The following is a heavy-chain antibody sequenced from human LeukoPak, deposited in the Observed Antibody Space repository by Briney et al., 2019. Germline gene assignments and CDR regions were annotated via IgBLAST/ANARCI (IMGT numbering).Heavy chain of an antibody. D-gene: IGHD3-3*01. V-gene: IGHV1-18*01. CDR2: ISAYNGNT. CDR1: GYTFTSYG. J-gene: IGHJ4*02. Sequence: ASVKVSCKASGYTFTSYGISWVRQAPGQGLEWMRWISAYNGNTNYAQKLQGSVTMTTDTSTSTAYMELRSLRSDDTAVYYCARTDYDFWSGYYTHWGQGTLVTVSS. CDR3: ARTDYDFWSGYYTH.